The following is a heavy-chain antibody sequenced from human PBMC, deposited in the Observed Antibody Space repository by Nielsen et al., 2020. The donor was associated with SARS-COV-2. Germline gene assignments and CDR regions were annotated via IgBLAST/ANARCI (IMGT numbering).Heavy chain of an antibody. V-gene: IGHV5-10-1*01. D-gene: IGHD1-14*01. CDR3: ARQDATGQALNY. Sequence: GESLKISCKGSGYSFTSYWITWVRQMPGKGLAWMGNIDPTDSYTNFSPSFQGHVTMSIDKSITTAYLQWSALKPSDTGIYYCARQDATGQALNYWGQGALVTVSS. CDR2: IDPTDSYT. J-gene: IGHJ4*02. CDR1: GYSFTSYW.